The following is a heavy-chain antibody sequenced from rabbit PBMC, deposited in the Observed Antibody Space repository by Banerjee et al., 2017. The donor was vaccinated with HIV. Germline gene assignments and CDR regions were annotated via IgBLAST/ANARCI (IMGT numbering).Heavy chain of an antibody. CDR2: INTLGSA. Sequence: QSLEESGGDLVKPGASLTLTCKASGFDISNYNMQWVRQSPGKGLESIGFINTLGSAYYASWAKGRFTISKTSSTTVTLQMTSLTAADTATYFCAREDISVWGFNLWGPGTLVTVS. CDR1: GFDISNYN. CDR3: AREDISVWGFNL. J-gene: IGHJ4*01. V-gene: IGHV1S40*01. D-gene: IGHD4-1*01.